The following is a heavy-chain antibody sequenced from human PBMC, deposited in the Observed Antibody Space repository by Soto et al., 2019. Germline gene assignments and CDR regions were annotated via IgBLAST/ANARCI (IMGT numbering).Heavy chain of an antibody. J-gene: IGHJ4*02. V-gene: IGHV3-30-3*01. D-gene: IGHD3-3*01. Sequence: QVQLVESGGGVVQPGRSLRLSCAASGFTFSSYAIHWVRQAPGKGLEWVALISYAGSNKYYADSVKGRFTISRDNSKNTVYQQMNRLRAEDTAVYYCARHKRDLRFLEWSYCFDYGGQGTLVTVSS. CDR2: ISYAGSNK. CDR3: ARHKRDLRFLEWSYCFDY. CDR1: GFTFSSYA.